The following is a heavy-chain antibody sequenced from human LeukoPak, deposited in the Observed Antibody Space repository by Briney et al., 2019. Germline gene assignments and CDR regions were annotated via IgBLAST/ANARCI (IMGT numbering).Heavy chain of an antibody. V-gene: IGHV3-23*01. CDR1: GFTFNSYA. Sequence: PGGSLRLSCAASGFTFNSYAMSWVRQAPGKGLEWVSAISGSGGSTYYADSVKGRFTISRDNSKNTLYLQMNSLRAEDTAVYYCAKLPSAHYYDSSGSDYFDYWGQGTLVTVSS. CDR2: ISGSGGST. J-gene: IGHJ4*02. D-gene: IGHD3-22*01. CDR3: AKLPSAHYYDSSGSDYFDY.